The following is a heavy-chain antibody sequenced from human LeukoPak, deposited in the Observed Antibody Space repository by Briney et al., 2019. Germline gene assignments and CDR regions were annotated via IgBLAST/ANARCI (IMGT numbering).Heavy chain of an antibody. D-gene: IGHD4-17*01. V-gene: IGHV3-23*01. J-gene: IGHJ3*02. CDR1: GITASSYA. Sequence: GGSLRLSCAASGITASSYAMTWVRQAPGXGLEWVSSISGSGDRTMYADSVKGRFTISRDNFKNTLYLQMNSLRAEDTALYHCAKDPNGDYIGAFDMWGQGTMVTVSS. CDR2: ISGSGDRT. CDR3: AKDPNGDYIGAFDM.